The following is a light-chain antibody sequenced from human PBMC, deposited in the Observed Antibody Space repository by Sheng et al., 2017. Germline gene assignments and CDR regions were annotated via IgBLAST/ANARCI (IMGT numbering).Light chain of an antibody. Sequence: GSVSPGQTASITCSGDKLGDKYACWYQQKPGQSPVLVIYQDSKRPSGIPERFSGSNSGNTATLTISGTQAMDEADYYCQAWDSSTDVVFGGGTKLTVL. CDR3: QAWDSSTDVV. V-gene: IGLV3-1*01. CDR2: QDS. J-gene: IGLJ2*01. CDR1: KLGDKY.